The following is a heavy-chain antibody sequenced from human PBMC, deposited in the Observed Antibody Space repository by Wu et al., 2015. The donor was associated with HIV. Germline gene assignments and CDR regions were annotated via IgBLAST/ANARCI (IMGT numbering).Heavy chain of an antibody. CDR3: ATSRSRDAYNPRAFDI. Sequence: QVQLVQSGAEVKKPGSSVKVSCKDSGGTFSTYAISWVRQAPGQGLEWMGRIIPKSGIADYAQKFQGRVTTAADESTSTAYMELDSLTSDDTAIYYCATSRSRDAYNPRAFDIWGQGTMVTVSS. V-gene: IGHV1-69*13. D-gene: IGHD5-24*01. J-gene: IGHJ3*02. CDR2: IIPKSGIA. CDR1: GGTFSTYA.